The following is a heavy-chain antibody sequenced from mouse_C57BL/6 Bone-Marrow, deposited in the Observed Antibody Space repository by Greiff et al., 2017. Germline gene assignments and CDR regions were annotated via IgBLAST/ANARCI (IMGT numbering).Heavy chain of an antibody. D-gene: IGHD2-2*01. CDR3: SNDRLWLRRFAY. Sequence: VQLQQSGAELVRPGASVKLSCTASGFNIKDDYMHWVKQRPEQGLEWIGWIDPENGDTEYASKFQGKGTITADKSSNTAYLQLSILTSEETSVYYCSNDRLWLRRFAYWGQGTLVTVSA. CDR2: IDPENGDT. J-gene: IGHJ3*01. CDR1: GFNIKDDY. V-gene: IGHV14-4*01.